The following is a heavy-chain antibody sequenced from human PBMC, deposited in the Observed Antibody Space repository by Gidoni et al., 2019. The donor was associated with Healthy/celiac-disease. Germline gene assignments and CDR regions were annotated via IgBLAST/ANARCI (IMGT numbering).Heavy chain of an antibody. J-gene: IGHJ5*02. CDR2: INPSGGST. V-gene: IGHV1-46*01. Sequence: QVQLVQSGAEVKKPGASVKVSCKASGYTFTSYYMHWVRQAPGQGLEWMGIINPSGGSTSYAQKFQGRVTMTRDTSTSTVYMELSSLRSEDTAVYYCALSYYYDSSGWGGWFDPWGQGTLVTVSS. CDR1: GYTFTSYY. CDR3: ALSYYYDSSGWGGWFDP. D-gene: IGHD3-22*01.